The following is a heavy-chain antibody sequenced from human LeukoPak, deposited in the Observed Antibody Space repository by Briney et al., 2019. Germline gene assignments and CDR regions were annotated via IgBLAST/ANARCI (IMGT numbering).Heavy chain of an antibody. Sequence: ASVKVSCKASGYTFTSYGISWVRQAPGQGLEWMGWISAYNGNTNYAQKLQGRVTMTTDTSTSTAYMELRSLRSDDTAVYYCARVEASVFGVVAPSYNWFDPWGQGTLVTVSS. V-gene: IGHV1-18*01. CDR1: GYTFTSYG. CDR3: ARVEASVFGVVAPSYNWFDP. CDR2: ISAYNGNT. D-gene: IGHD3-3*01. J-gene: IGHJ5*02.